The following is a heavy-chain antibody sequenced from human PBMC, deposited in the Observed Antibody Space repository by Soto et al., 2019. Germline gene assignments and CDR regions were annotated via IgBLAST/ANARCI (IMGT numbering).Heavy chain of an antibody. CDR3: AKEPIPVYYYYSMDV. V-gene: IGHV3-30*18. CDR2: IPYDGSNK. CDR1: GFTFSSYG. J-gene: IGHJ6*02. Sequence: GSLRLSCAASGFTFSSYGMHWVRQAPGKGLEWVAVIPYDGSNKYYADSVKGRFTISRDNSKNTLYLQMNSLRAEDTAVYYCAKEPIPVYYYYSMDVWGQGTTVTVSS.